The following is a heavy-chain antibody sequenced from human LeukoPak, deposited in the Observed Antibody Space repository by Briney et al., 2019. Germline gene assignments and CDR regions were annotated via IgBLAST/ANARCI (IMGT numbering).Heavy chain of an antibody. Sequence: AGGSLRLSCAASGLTVSSNYMSWVRQAPGKGLEWVSVIYSGGSTYYAASVKGRFTISRDNSKNTLYLQMNSLRAEDTAVYYCARGRDYGDVTNWFDPWGQGTLVTVSS. CDR2: IYSGGST. J-gene: IGHJ5*02. V-gene: IGHV3-53*01. CDR3: ARGRDYGDVTNWFDP. D-gene: IGHD4-17*01. CDR1: GLTVSSNY.